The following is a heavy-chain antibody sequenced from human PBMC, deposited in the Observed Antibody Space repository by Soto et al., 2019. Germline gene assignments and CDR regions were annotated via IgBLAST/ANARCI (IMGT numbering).Heavy chain of an antibody. CDR3: ARDRYGDFLFDY. V-gene: IGHV3-53*01. CDR2: IYSGGST. CDR1: GFTVSSNY. J-gene: IGHJ4*02. D-gene: IGHD4-17*01. Sequence: GSLRLSCAASGFTVSSNYMSWVRQAPGKGLEWVSVIYSGGSTYYADSVKGRFTISRDNSKNTLYLQMNSLRAEDTAVYYCARDRYGDFLFDYWGQGTLVTVSS.